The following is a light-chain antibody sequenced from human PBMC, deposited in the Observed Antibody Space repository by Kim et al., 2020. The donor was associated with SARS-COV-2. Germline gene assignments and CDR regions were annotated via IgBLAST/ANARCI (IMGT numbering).Light chain of an antibody. CDR1: QSLLASETGNTE. CDR2: KES. J-gene: IGKJ1*01. CDR3: MQRIEIPWT. Sequence: DIGMTQSPLSLPVTPGEPASISCRSSQSLLASETGNTELDGYLQKPGQSPVLLIYKESYRASGVPDRFSGSGSGTDFTLKINRVEAEDVGIYYCMQRIEIPWTFGQGTKVDIK. V-gene: IGKV2-40*01.